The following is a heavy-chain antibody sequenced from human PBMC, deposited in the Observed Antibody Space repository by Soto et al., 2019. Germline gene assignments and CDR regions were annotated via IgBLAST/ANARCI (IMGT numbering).Heavy chain of an antibody. CDR1: GFTFSTYA. V-gene: IGHV3-30-3*01. D-gene: IGHD3-22*01. Sequence: QVQLVESGGGVVQPGRSLRLSCAASGFTFSTYAMNWVRQGPGKGLGWVALISYDGSNKYYADSVKGRFTISRDNSKNTLYLQMNSLRGEDTAVYYCARDGNTYYYDRQDYWGQGSLVTVSS. CDR2: ISYDGSNK. CDR3: ARDGNTYYYDRQDY. J-gene: IGHJ4*02.